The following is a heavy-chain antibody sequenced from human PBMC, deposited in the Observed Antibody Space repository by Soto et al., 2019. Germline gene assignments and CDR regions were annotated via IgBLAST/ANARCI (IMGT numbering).Heavy chain of an antibody. CDR3: ARTGYSYGNFDY. J-gene: IGHJ4*02. V-gene: IGHV4-34*01. Sequence: SETHSLTCGVYGGSFSGYDWSWLRQPPGKGLEWIGSIYYSGSTNYNPSLKSRVTISVDTSKSQFSLKLSSVTAADTAVYYCARTGYSYGNFDYWGQGTQVTVSS. CDR2: IYYSGST. CDR1: GGSFSGYD. D-gene: IGHD5-18*01.